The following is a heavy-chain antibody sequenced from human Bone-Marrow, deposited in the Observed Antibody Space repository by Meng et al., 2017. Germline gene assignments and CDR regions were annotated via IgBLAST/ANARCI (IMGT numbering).Heavy chain of an antibody. CDR1: GFTFSSYA. D-gene: IGHD6-13*01. CDR2: ISGSGGST. Sequence: GGSLRLSCAASGFTFSSYAMSWVRQAPGKGLEWVSGISGSGGSTYYADSVKGRFTISRDNSKNTLYLRMNSLRAEDTAVYYCAKTRSSTYTSSEDYWGQGTLVTVSS. J-gene: IGHJ4*02. CDR3: AKTRSSTYTSSEDY. V-gene: IGHV3-23*01.